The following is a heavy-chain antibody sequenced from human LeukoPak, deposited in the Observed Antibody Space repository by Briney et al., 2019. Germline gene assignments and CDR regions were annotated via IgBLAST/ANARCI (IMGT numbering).Heavy chain of an antibody. CDR2: IYSGGST. V-gene: IGHV3-66*01. CDR1: GFTVSNNF. D-gene: IGHD3-10*01. CDR3: ARDSPKSYYDKGNYFDS. J-gene: IGHJ4*02. Sequence: PGGSLRLSCAAAGFTVSNNFMSWVRQAPGRGLEWVSVIYSGGSTYYADSVKGRFTISRDNSKNMVYLQMNSLRAEDTAVYYCARDSPKSYYDKGNYFDSWGQGTLVTVSS.